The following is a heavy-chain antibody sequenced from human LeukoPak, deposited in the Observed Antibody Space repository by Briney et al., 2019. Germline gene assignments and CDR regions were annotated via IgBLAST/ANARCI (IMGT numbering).Heavy chain of an antibody. V-gene: IGHV1-69*04. J-gene: IGHJ3*02. Sequence: SVKVSFTASVGIFSSYTISWVRQAPGQGLEWMGRIIPILGIANYAQKFQGRVTITADKSTSTAYMELSSLRSEDTAVYYCARELIVVVPAARDAFDIWGQGTMVTVSS. CDR2: IIPILGIA. D-gene: IGHD2-2*01. CDR3: ARELIVVVPAARDAFDI. CDR1: VGIFSSYT.